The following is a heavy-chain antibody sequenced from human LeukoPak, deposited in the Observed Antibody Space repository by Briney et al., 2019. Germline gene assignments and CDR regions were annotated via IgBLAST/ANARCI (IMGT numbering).Heavy chain of an antibody. V-gene: IGHV3-23*01. CDR2: ISGSGGST. J-gene: IGHJ4*02. CDR3: AKDIRAYYYDSSGYWVY. CDR1: GFTFSSYA. Sequence: GGSLRLSCAASGFTFSSYAMSWVRQAPGKGLEWVSAISGSGGSTYYADSVKGRFTISRDNSKNTLYLQMNSLRAEDTAVYYCAKDIRAYYYDSSGYWVYWGQGTLVTVSS. D-gene: IGHD3-22*01.